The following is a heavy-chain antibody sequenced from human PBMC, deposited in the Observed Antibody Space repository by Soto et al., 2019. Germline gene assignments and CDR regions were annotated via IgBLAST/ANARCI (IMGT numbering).Heavy chain of an antibody. J-gene: IGHJ5*01. V-gene: IGHV4-30-4*01. Sequence: SETLSLTCSVSGDSISNLDYFWAWVRQPPGQALEYIGYIYKSATTYYNPSFESRVAISVDTSKSQFFLNVTSVTAADTAVYFCARGRYCLTGRCFPNWFDSWGQGALVTVSS. CDR3: ARGRYCLTGRCFPNWFDS. CDR1: GDSISNLDYF. CDR2: IYKSATT. D-gene: IGHD7-27*01.